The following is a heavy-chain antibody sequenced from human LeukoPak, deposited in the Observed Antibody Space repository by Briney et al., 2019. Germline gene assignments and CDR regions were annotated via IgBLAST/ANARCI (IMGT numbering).Heavy chain of an antibody. CDR2: IRYDGGNK. CDR3: ARGGDPDY. J-gene: IGHJ4*02. CDR1: GFTFGSYG. V-gene: IGHV3-30*02. Sequence: GGSLRFSCAASGFTFGSYGMHWVRQAPGKGLEWVAFIRYDGGNKYYADSVKGRFTFSRDNSKSTLSLQMNSLGAEDTAVYYCARGGDPDYWGQGTLVTVSS. D-gene: IGHD2-21*02.